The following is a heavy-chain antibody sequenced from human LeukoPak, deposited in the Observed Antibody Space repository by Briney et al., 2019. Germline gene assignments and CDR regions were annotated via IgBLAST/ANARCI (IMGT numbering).Heavy chain of an antibody. Sequence: GGSLRLSCAASGFTFTNYAMSWVRQAPGRGLEWVSNISPGGSTNYADSVKGRFTISRDNYKNTMYLQMNSLRAEDTAVYYCARRSGSGGPFDYWGQGILVTVSS. D-gene: IGHD3-10*01. V-gene: IGHV3-23*01. CDR2: ISPGGST. J-gene: IGHJ4*02. CDR1: GFTFTNYA. CDR3: ARRSGSGGPFDY.